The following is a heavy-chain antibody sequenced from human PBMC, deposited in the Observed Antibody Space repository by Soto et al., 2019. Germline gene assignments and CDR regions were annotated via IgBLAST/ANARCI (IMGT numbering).Heavy chain of an antibody. Sequence: QVQLVESGGGVVQPGRSLRLSCAASGFSFSNYGMHWVRQAPGKGLEWVAAIYYDGSNKEYADSVKGRFTISRENSKNSLVLQMASVRADDTAVYYCARDATSGSYSGFDDWGQGNLVTVSS. V-gene: IGHV3-33*01. D-gene: IGHD1-26*01. J-gene: IGHJ4*02. CDR1: GFSFSNYG. CDR3: ARDATSGSYSGFDD. CDR2: IYYDGSNK.